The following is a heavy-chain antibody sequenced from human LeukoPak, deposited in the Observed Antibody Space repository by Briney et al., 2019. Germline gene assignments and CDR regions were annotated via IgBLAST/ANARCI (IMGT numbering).Heavy chain of an antibody. CDR2: IRYDGSNK. CDR1: GFTFSSYG. Sequence: PGGSLRLSCAASGFTFSSYGMHWVRQAPGKGLEWVAFIRYDGSNKYYADSVKGRFTISRDNSKNTLYLQMNSLRAEDTAVYYCAKVGLGFLEGDHYWGQGTLVTVSS. CDR3: AKVGLGFLEGDHY. D-gene: IGHD3-3*01. J-gene: IGHJ4*02. V-gene: IGHV3-30*02.